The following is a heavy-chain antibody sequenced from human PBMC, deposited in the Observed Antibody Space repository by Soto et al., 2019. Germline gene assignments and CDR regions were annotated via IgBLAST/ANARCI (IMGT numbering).Heavy chain of an antibody. CDR2: ISSSGSYI. J-gene: IGHJ4*02. Sequence: GGSLRLSCAASGFTFSSYSMNWVRQAPGKGLEWVSSISSSGSYIYYADSVKGRFTISRDNSKNTLYLQMNSLRAEDTAVYYCAKDLGSGYTMIALRYFDYWGQGTLVTVSS. V-gene: IGHV3-21*01. CDR3: AKDLGSGYTMIALRYFDY. D-gene: IGHD3-22*01. CDR1: GFTFSSYS.